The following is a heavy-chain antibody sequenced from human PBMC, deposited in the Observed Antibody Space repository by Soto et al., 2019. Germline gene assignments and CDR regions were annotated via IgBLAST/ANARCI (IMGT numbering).Heavy chain of an antibody. CDR1: GGTFSSYT. D-gene: IGHD4-17*01. V-gene: IGHV1-69*02. J-gene: IGHJ1*01. CDR3: ATTPQGTYCDYVPAEYFQH. Sequence: QVQLVQSGAEVKKPGSSVKVSCKASGGTFSSYTISWVRQAPGQGLEWMGRIIPILGIANYAQKFQGRVTITAEKPTSTAYMELSSLRSEDTAVYYCATTPQGTYCDYVPAEYFQHWGQGPLVTVSS. CDR2: IIPILGIA.